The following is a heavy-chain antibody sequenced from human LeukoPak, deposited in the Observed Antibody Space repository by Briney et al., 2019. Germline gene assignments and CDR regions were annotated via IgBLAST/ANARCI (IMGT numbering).Heavy chain of an antibody. CDR2: IYYSGST. D-gene: IGHD6-13*01. CDR3: ARVPRIEAGATGDWFDP. CDR1: GGSISSYY. V-gene: IGHV4-59*01. Sequence: PSETLSLTCTVSGGSISSYYWSWIRQPPGKGLEWIGFIYYSGSTNYNPSLKSQVTISVDTSKNQFFLNLRSVTAADTAVYYCARVPRIEAGATGDWFDPWGQGTVVTVSS. J-gene: IGHJ5*02.